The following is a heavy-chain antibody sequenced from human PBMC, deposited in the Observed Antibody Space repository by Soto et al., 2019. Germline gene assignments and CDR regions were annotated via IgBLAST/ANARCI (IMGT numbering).Heavy chain of an antibody. J-gene: IGHJ5*02. Sequence: QVQLQESGPRLLKPSETLSLTCTVSGDSISGYYWSWLRHPAVKGLEWIGRIYTSGSTNYDPSLKSRVTMSVDTSQNQFSLKLSSVTAADTAVYYCARVVTSGTWFAPWGQGTLVTVSS. CDR2: IYTSGST. CDR1: GDSISGYY. D-gene: IGHD5-18*01. V-gene: IGHV4-4*07. CDR3: ARVVTSGTWFAP.